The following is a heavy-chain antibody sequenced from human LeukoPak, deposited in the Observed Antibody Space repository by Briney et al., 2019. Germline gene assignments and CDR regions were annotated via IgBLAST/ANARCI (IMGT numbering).Heavy chain of an antibody. CDR3: AKELSGGYYSDF. V-gene: IGHV3-30*18. Sequence: PGRSLRLSCAASAFTFSNYGMHWVRQAPGKGLEWVAVISYDGIDKYYADSLKGRFTISRDNSKSTLYLQMNSLRAEDTAIYYCAKELSGGYYSDFWGQGTLVTVSS. D-gene: IGHD3-22*01. J-gene: IGHJ4*02. CDR2: ISYDGIDK. CDR1: AFTFSNYG.